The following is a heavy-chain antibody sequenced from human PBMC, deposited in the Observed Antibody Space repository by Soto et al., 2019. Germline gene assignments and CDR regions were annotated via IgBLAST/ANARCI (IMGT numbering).Heavy chain of an antibody. CDR3: AGIYALSLHYYLSVSVL. CDR1: CYTFTSHV. J-gene: IGHJ2*01. CDR2: ISAYNGNT. D-gene: IGHD3-16*01. Sequence: SVKLARKASCYTFTSHVLSCVRRPPVQGNEGMGWISAYNGNTNYAQKLQGRVTMTTDTSTSTAYMELRSLRSDDTAVYYCAGIYALSLHYYLSVSVLRGR. V-gene: IGHV1-18*01.